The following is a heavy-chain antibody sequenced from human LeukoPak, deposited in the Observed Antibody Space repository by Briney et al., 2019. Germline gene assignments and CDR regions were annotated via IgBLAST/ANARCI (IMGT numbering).Heavy chain of an antibody. V-gene: IGHV4-34*01. CDR2: INHSGRT. CDR3: ARGGDSGSYLDY. CDR1: GGSFSGYY. D-gene: IGHD1-26*01. J-gene: IGHJ4*02. Sequence: SETLSLTCAVYGGSFSGYYWSWIRQPPRKGLEWIGEINHSGRTNYNPSLKSRVTISVDTSKNQFSLKLSSVTAADTAVYYCARGGDSGSYLDYWGQGTLVTVSS.